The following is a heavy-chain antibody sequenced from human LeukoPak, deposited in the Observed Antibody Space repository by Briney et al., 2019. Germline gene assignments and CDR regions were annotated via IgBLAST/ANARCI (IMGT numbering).Heavy chain of an antibody. V-gene: IGHV3-30*18. CDR2: ISYDGSNT. CDR3: EKERCSGSACYIFDS. J-gene: IGHJ4*02. D-gene: IGHD2-15*01. CDR1: GFTFSNFG. Sequence: SLTLSCAASGFTFSNFGMHWVRQTPGKGLECVAVISYDGSNTYYADSVKGRFTISRDNSKNYLSLQLSSLGVEDTAVYYCEKERCSGSACYIFDSWGQGTLVIVSA.